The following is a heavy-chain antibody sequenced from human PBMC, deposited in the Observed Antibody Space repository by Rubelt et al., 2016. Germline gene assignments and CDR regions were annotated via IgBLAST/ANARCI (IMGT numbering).Heavy chain of an antibody. Sequence: VESGGGLVQPGGSLRLSCAASGFTVSSNYMSWVRQPPGKGLEWVSVIYSGGSTYYADSVKGRFTISRDNAKNSLYLQMNSLRAEDTALYYCAKGPGGATFDSWGQGTLVTVSS. V-gene: IGHV3-53*04. J-gene: IGHJ4*02. CDR1: GFTVSSNY. CDR3: AKGPGGATFDS. CDR2: IYSGGST. D-gene: IGHD1-26*01.